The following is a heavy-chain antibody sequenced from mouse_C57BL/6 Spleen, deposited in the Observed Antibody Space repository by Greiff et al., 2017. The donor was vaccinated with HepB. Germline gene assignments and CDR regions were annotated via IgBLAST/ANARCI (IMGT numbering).Heavy chain of an antibody. CDR3: ARGDGYSLDY. D-gene: IGHD2-3*01. J-gene: IGHJ4*01. Sequence: EVNVVESGGDLVKPGGSLKLSCAASGFTFSSYGMSWVRQTPDKRLEWVATISSGGSYTYYPDSVKGRFTISRDNAKNTLYLQMSSLKSEDTAMYYCARGDGYSLDYWGQGTSVTVSS. V-gene: IGHV5-6*01. CDR2: ISSGGSYT. CDR1: GFTFSSYG.